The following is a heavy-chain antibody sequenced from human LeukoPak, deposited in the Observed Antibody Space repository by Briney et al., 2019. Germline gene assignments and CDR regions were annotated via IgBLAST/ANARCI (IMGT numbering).Heavy chain of an antibody. Sequence: GGSLRLSCAASGFAFSSYAMSWVRQAPGKGLEWVSAISGSGANTYYTDSVKGRFTISRDNSNNALYLQMNSLRAEDTAVYYCARRGKVGATNSPYFDYWGQGTLVTVSS. CDR1: GFAFSSYA. D-gene: IGHD1-26*01. CDR3: ARRGKVGATNSPYFDY. J-gene: IGHJ4*02. CDR2: ISGSGANT. V-gene: IGHV3-23*01.